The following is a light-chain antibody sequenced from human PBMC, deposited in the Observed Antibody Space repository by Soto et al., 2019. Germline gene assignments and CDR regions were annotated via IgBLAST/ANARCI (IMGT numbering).Light chain of an antibody. J-gene: IGKJ1*01. CDR1: QSVSSTY. V-gene: IGKV3-15*01. Sequence: VLTQSPGTLSLSPGERATLSCRASQSVSSTYLAWYQQKPGQAPSLLIYGAFTRATGIPARFSGTGSGTEFTLTIRSLQSEDFALYYCKQYNDWPLTFGQGTKVDIK. CDR2: GAF. CDR3: KQYNDWPLT.